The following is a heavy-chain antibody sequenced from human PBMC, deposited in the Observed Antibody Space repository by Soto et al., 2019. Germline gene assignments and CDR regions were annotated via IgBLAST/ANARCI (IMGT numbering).Heavy chain of an antibody. D-gene: IGHD2-15*01. CDR3: AKFLFGGAYYYYAMDV. V-gene: IGHV3-23*01. CDR1: GFIFSNYA. CDR2: ISVNSGDT. Sequence: PGGSLRLSCAASGFIFSNYAMSWVRQAPGKGLEWVTAISVNSGDTNYADSVRGRFTISRDNYKNTLYLQMNSLRAEDTAVYYCAKFLFGGAYYYYAMDVWGQGTTVTVSS. J-gene: IGHJ6*02.